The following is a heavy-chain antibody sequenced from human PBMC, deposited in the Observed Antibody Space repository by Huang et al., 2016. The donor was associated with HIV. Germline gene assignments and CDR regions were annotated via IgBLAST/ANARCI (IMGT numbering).Heavy chain of an antibody. CDR1: GYKFHIYE. Sequence: QIHLVQSGPEVKQPGASVKVSCKASGYKFHIYEITWVRQTPGQGLEWMGWISGDNVSTRVAQKCQDRRTMTTDVSTSTAYLELRSLRLDDTAVYYCARTKGEFDFWGQGALVTVSS. J-gene: IGHJ4*02. V-gene: IGHV1-18*04. CDR2: ISGDNVST. D-gene: IGHD3-16*01. CDR3: ARTKGEFDF.